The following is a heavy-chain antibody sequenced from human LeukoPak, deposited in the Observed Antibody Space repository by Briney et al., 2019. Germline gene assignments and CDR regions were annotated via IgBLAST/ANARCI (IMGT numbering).Heavy chain of an antibody. CDR3: AGGPSSGWITPLYYYYGMDV. D-gene: IGHD6-19*01. Sequence: GGSLRLSCGASGFTFSSYGMHWVRQAPGKGLEWVAVISYDGSNKYYADSVKGRFTISRDNSKNTLYLQMNSLRAEDTAVYYCAGGPSSGWITPLYYYYGMDVWGQGTTVTVSS. J-gene: IGHJ6*02. CDR2: ISYDGSNK. V-gene: IGHV3-30*03. CDR1: GFTFSSYG.